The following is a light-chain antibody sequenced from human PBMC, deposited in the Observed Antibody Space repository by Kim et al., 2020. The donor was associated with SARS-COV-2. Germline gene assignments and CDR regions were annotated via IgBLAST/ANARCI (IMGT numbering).Light chain of an antibody. Sequence: SASVGDRVSITCRASQSISSSLAWYQQKPGEAPELLSYAASTLGRGVPSRFSGTGSGTEFTLTISSLHSEDLAPYYCQQYNSYSTFGQGTKVDIK. V-gene: IGKV1-5*01. CDR3: QQYNSYST. CDR2: AAS. CDR1: QSISSS. J-gene: IGKJ1*01.